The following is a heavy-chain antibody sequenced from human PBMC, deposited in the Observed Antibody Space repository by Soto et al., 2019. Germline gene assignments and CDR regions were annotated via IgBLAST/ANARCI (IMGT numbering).Heavy chain of an antibody. CDR1: GGSISSYY. V-gene: IGHV4-59*01. CDR2: IYYSGST. J-gene: IGHJ6*02. D-gene: IGHD2-2*03. CDR3: ARERVGYCSSTSCYLYYYGMDV. Sequence: SETLSLTCTVSGGSISSYYWSWIRQPPGKGLEWIGYIYYSGSTNYNPSLKSRVTISVDTSKNQSSLKLSSVTAADTAVYYCARERVGYCSSTSCYLYYYGMDVWGQGTTVTVSS.